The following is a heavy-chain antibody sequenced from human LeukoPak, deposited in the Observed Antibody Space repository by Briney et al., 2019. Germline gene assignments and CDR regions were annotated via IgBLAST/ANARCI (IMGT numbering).Heavy chain of an antibody. V-gene: IGHV4-30-4*01. D-gene: IGHD3-10*01. Sequence: PSQTLSLTCSVSGDSISSGDYYWSWIRQPPGKGLEWIGYIHYSGSTYFSPSLKSRLMISVDTSKNQFSLTLTSVTAADTAEYFCARNYYDSGNYSQGMDVWGQGTTVTVS. J-gene: IGHJ6*02. CDR2: IHYSGST. CDR3: ARNYYDSGNYSQGMDV. CDR1: GDSISSGDYY.